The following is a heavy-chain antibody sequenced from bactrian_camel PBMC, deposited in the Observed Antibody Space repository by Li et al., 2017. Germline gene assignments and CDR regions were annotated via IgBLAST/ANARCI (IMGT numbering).Heavy chain of an antibody. CDR1: SDRILT. V-gene: IGHV3S53*01. CDR2: IYTINQMT. J-gene: IGHJ4*01. Sequence: HVQLVESGGGSVQAGGSLRLACAGYSDRILTLAWFRQAPGKQREGVGKIYTINQMTTYADSVKGRFTISQDNAKRTGYLQMNSLKPEDTGMYYCKPRSPSP.